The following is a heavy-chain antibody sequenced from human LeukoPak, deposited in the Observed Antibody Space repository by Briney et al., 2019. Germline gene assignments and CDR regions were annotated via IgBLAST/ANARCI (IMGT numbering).Heavy chain of an antibody. Sequence: GGSLRLSCAASGFTLSSYAMSWVRQAPGKGLEWVSAISGSGGSTYYADSVKGRFTISRDNSKNTLYLQMNSLRAEDTAVYYCAKVGLQQQLTYWGQGTLVTVSS. V-gene: IGHV3-23*01. D-gene: IGHD6-13*01. CDR1: GFTLSSYA. CDR3: AKVGLQQQLTY. J-gene: IGHJ4*02. CDR2: ISGSGGST.